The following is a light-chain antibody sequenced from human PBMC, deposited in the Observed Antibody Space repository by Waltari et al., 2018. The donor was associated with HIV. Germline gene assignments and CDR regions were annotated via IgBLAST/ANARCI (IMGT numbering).Light chain of an antibody. V-gene: IGKV1-9*01. CDR2: AAS. Sequence: IQFNQSPSFLSASVGDRVPITCRASQGISSHLAWYQQKPGKAPKLLIFAASTLQSGVPSTFSGSGSGTEFTLTISSLQPEDFATYFCQQLNSYPLTFGGGTKVEIK. CDR3: QQLNSYPLT. J-gene: IGKJ4*01. CDR1: QGISSH.